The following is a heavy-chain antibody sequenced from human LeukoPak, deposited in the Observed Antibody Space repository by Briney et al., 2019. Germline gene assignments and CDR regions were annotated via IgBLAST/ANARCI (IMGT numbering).Heavy chain of an antibody. Sequence: PGGPLRLSCAASGFTFSSYAMHWVRQAPGKGLEWVAVISYDGSNKYYADSVKGRFTISRDNSKNTLYLQMNSLRAEDTAVYYCARDLGCTNGVCYPPNWFDPWGQGTLVTVSS. D-gene: IGHD2-8*01. CDR2: ISYDGSNK. CDR3: ARDLGCTNGVCYPPNWFDP. CDR1: GFTFSSYA. V-gene: IGHV3-30-3*01. J-gene: IGHJ5*02.